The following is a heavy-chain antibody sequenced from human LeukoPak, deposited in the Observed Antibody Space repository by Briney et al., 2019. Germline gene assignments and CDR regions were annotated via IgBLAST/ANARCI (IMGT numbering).Heavy chain of an antibody. CDR1: GFTFSRYW. J-gene: IGHJ4*02. D-gene: IGHD3-3*01. CDR3: AKDLYDFWSGYYTFFDY. V-gene: IGHV3-74*01. CDR2: IDSDGTNR. Sequence: GGSLRLSCAASGFTFSRYWMHWVRQAPGKGLVWVSRIDSDGTNRDYADSVKGRFTISRDNAKNTVYLQMNSLRAEDTAVYYCAKDLYDFWSGYYTFFDYWGQGTLVTVSS.